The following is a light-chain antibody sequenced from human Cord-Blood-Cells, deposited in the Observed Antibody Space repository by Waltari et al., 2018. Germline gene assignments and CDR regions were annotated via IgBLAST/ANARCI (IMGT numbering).Light chain of an antibody. J-gene: IGKJ1*01. Sequence: DIQMTQSPSTLSASVGDRVTITCRASQSISSWLAWYQLKPGKAPKRLIYKAYSLESGVPSRFSGSGSGTEFTLTISSLQPDDFATYYCQQYNSYWTFGQGTKVEIK. CDR2: KAY. V-gene: IGKV1-5*03. CDR1: QSISSW. CDR3: QQYNSYWT.